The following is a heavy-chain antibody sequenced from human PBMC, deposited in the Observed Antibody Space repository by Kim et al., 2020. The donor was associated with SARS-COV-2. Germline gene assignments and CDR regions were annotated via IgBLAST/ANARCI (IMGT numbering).Heavy chain of an antibody. CDR3: ARGGGQGGMDV. CDR2: ISYDGNNK. CDR1: GFTFSSYV. Sequence: GGSLRLSCAASGFTFSSYVMHWVRQAPGKGLEWVAVISYDGNNKYHADSVKGRFTISRDNSKNTLYLQMNSLRAEDTAVYDCARGGGQGGMDVWGQGTTVTVSS. D-gene: IGHD2-15*01. V-gene: IGHV3-30*04. J-gene: IGHJ6*02.